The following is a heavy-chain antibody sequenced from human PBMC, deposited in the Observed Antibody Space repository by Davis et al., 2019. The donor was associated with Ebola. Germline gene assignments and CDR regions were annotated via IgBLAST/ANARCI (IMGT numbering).Heavy chain of an antibody. CDR2: IKQDGSEK. D-gene: IGHD3-16*02. J-gene: IGHJ6*02. CDR3: AKDNRAFGGVIVNSPIGYYYYGMDV. CDR1: GFTFSSYW. Sequence: PGGSLRLSCAASGFTFSSYWMSWVRQAPGKGLEWVANIKQDGSEKYYVDSVKGRFTISRDNAKNSLYLQMNSLRAEDTALYYCAKDNRAFGGVIVNSPIGYYYYGMDVWGQGSTVTVSS. V-gene: IGHV3-7*03.